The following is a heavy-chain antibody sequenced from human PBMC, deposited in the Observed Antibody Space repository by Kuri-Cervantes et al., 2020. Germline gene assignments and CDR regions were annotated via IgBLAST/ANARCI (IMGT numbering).Heavy chain of an antibody. CDR3: ARDPAPLSASGDY. V-gene: IGHV3-33*01. CDR1: GFTFSSYG. Sequence: GGSLRLSCAASGFTFSSYGMHWVRQAPGKGLEWVAVIWYDGSNKYYADSVKGRFTISRDNSKNTLYLQMNSLRAEDTAVYYCARDPAPLSASGDYWGQGTLVTVSS. D-gene: IGHD3-10*01. CDR2: IWYDGSNK. J-gene: IGHJ4*02.